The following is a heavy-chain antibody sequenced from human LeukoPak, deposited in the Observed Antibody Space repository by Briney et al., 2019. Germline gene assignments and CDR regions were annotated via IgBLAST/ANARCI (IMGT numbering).Heavy chain of an antibody. Sequence: GGSLRLSCAASGFTFSSYDMHWVRQATGKGLEWVSVIGTAGDTYYPGSVKGRFTISRENAKNSLYLQMNSLRAGDTAVYYCAREDRSYHGMDVWGQGTTVTVSS. J-gene: IGHJ6*02. CDR3: AREDRSYHGMDV. CDR1: GFTFSSYD. CDR2: IGTAGDT. D-gene: IGHD2-15*01. V-gene: IGHV3-13*01.